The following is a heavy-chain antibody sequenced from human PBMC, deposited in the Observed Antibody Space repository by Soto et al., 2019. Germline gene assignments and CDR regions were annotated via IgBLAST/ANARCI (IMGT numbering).Heavy chain of an antibody. J-gene: IGHJ5*02. D-gene: IGHD4-17*01. CDR2: IYPGDSDT. CDR1: GYNFNTYW. V-gene: IGHV5-51*01. CDR3: ARRLQRTAVTSNWFDP. Sequence: RGESLKISCKGSGYNFNTYWIDWVRQMPGKGLEWMGRIYPGDSDTRYSPSFQGQVIISVDKSNNTAYLQWSSLKASDTAIYFCARRLQRTAVTSNWFDPWGQGTLVTVSS.